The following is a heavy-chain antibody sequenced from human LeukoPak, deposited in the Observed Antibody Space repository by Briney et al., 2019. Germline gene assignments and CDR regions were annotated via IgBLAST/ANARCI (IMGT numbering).Heavy chain of an antibody. Sequence: SETLSLTCAVYGGSFSGYYWSWNRQPPGKGLEWIGEINHSGSTNYNPSLKSRVTISVDTSKNQFSLKLSSVTAADTAVYYCARGHDYSNYHDWFDPWGQGTLVTVSS. CDR2: INHSGST. CDR1: GGSFSGYY. D-gene: IGHD4-11*01. J-gene: IGHJ5*02. V-gene: IGHV4-34*01. CDR3: ARGHDYSNYHDWFDP.